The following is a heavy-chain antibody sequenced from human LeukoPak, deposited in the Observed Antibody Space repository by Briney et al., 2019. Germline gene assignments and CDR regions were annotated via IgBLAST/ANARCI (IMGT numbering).Heavy chain of an antibody. J-gene: IGHJ4*02. D-gene: IGHD5-24*01. CDR1: GFTFSTYG. CDR3: AREEMAYSFDY. V-gene: IGHV3-30*03. CDR2: ISYDGSNK. Sequence: GGSLRLSCAASGFTFSTYGMHWVRQAPGKGLEWVAVISYDGSNKYYADSVKGRFTISRDNSKNTLYLQMNSLRAEDTAVYYCAREEMAYSFDYWGQGTLVTVSS.